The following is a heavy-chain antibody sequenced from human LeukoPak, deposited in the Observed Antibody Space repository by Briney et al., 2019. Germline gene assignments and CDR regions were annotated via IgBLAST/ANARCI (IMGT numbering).Heavy chain of an antibody. V-gene: IGHV3-23*01. J-gene: IGHJ3*02. CDR2: ISGSGGST. D-gene: IGHD3-10*01. CDR1: GFTFSNAW. Sequence: GGSLRLSCAASGFTFSNAWMSWVRQAPGKGREWVSAISGSGGSTYYADSVKGRFPISRDNSKNTLYLQMNSLRAEDTAVYYCAKDCGWFGESDAFDIWGQGTMVTVSS. CDR3: AKDCGWFGESDAFDI.